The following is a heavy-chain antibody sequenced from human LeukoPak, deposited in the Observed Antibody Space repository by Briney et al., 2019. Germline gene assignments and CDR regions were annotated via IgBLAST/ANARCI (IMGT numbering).Heavy chain of an antibody. CDR3: ARDPSTMVRGESWFDP. V-gene: IGHV3-23*01. D-gene: IGHD3-10*01. J-gene: IGHJ5*02. Sequence: PGGSLRLSCAASGFTFSTYAMTWVRQAPGKGLELVSVITNDGAHTYYADSVRGRFTISRDSSKNSLYLQMNSLRAEDTAVYYCARDPSTMVRGESWFDPWGQGTLVTVSS. CDR1: GFTFSTYA. CDR2: ITNDGAHT.